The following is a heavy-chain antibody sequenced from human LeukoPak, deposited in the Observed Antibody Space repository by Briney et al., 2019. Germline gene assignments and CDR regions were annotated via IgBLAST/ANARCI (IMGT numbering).Heavy chain of an antibody. V-gene: IGHV3-48*04. CDR1: GFTFSSYS. J-gene: IGHJ5*02. Sequence: PGGSLRLSCAASGFTFSSYSMNWVRQAPGKGLEWVSYISSSGNTKYYADSVKGRFTISRDNAKNSLYLQMNSLRAEDTAVYYCAMVARNNWFDPWGQGILVTVSS. CDR2: ISSSGNTK. D-gene: IGHD2-15*01. CDR3: AMVARNNWFDP.